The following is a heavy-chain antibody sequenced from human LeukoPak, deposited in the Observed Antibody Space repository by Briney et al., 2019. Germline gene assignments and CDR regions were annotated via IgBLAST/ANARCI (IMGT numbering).Heavy chain of an antibody. CDR2: IYHSGST. V-gene: IGHV4-4*02. J-gene: IGHJ2*01. CDR1: GGSISSSNW. D-gene: IGHD4-17*01. CDR3: ARTPNYGDYLAWYFDL. Sequence: PSETLSLTCAVSGGSISSSNWWSWVRQPPGKGLEWIGEIYHSGSTNYNPSLKSRVTISVDTSKNQFSLKLSSVTAADTAVYYCARTPNYGDYLAWYFDLWGRGTLVTVSS.